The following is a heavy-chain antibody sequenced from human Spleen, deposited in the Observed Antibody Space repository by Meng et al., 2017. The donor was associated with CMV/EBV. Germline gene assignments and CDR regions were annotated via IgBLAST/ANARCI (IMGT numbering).Heavy chain of an antibody. J-gene: IGHJ4*02. Sequence: GESLKISCAASGFTFRSYEMNWVRQAPGKGLEWVSYISGSGSTIYYADSVKGRFTISRDNAKNSLYLQMNSLRAEDTAVYYCARGGGDYWGQGTLVTVSS. CDR1: GFTFRSYE. CDR3: ARGGGDY. CDR2: ISGSGSTI. V-gene: IGHV3-48*03. D-gene: IGHD3-16*01.